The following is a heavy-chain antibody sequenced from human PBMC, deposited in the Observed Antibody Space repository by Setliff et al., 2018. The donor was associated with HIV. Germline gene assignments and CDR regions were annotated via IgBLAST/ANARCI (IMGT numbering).Heavy chain of an antibody. CDR3: ARADYDSSGYDAFDI. Sequence: SVKVSCKASGGTFSSYAISWVRQAPGQGLEWMGGIIPIFGTANYAQRFQGRVTITADESTSTAYMELSSLRSEDTAVYYCARADYDSSGYDAFDIWGQGTMVTVSS. V-gene: IGHV1-69*13. CDR2: IIPIFGTA. J-gene: IGHJ3*02. D-gene: IGHD3-22*01. CDR1: GGTFSSYA.